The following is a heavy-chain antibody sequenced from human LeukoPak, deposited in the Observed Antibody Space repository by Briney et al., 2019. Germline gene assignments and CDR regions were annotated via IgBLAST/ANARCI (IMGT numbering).Heavy chain of an antibody. Sequence: KFQGRVTMTRDTSISTAYMELSRLRSDDTAVYYCARTPYYDSSGPEYFQHWGQGTLVTVSS. J-gene: IGHJ1*01. CDR3: ARTPYYDSSGPEYFQH. V-gene: IGHV1-2*02. D-gene: IGHD3-22*01.